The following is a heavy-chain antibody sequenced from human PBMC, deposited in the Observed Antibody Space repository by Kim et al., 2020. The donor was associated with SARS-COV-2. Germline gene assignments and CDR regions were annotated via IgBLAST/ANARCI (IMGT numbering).Heavy chain of an antibody. D-gene: IGHD3-16*01. Sequence: GGSLRLSCAASGFTFSSYAMSWVRQAPGKGLEWVSLISGIGDSTYYADSVKGRFTISRDNSKNTLYLQMNSLRAEDTAVYYCAKRWGYFFDYWGQGTLVTVSS. CDR2: ISGIGDST. V-gene: IGHV3-23*01. CDR1: GFTFSSYA. J-gene: IGHJ4*02. CDR3: AKRWGYFFDY.